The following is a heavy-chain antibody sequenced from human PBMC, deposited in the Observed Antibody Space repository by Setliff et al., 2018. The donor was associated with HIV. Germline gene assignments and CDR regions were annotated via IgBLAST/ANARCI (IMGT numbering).Heavy chain of an antibody. CDR2: IHHSGST. V-gene: IGHV4-59*11. CDR1: GDFSNIQW. CDR3: ARWPPHRSSDYDQEYYFDY. J-gene: IGHJ4*02. D-gene: IGHD3-22*01. Sequence: SETLSLTCTVSGDFSNIQWWTWMRQSPGLGLQWIGSIHHSGSTYYDPSLKNRVTLSVDTSNNQVSLTLTSVTAADTAVYYCARWPPHRSSDYDQEYYFDYWGQGTLVTVSS.